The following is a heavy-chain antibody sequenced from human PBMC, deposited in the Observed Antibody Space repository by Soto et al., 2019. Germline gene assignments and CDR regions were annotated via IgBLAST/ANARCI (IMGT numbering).Heavy chain of an antibody. V-gene: IGHV1-69*01. Sequence: QVQLVQSGAEVKKPGSSVKVSCKASGGTFSSYAISWVRQAPGQGLEWMGGIIPIFGTANYAQKFQGRVTITADESTSAAYMELSSLRSEDPAVYYCARIPGIAAAGTSDYYYYYGMDVWGQGTTVTVSS. CDR3: ARIPGIAAAGTSDYYYYYGMDV. D-gene: IGHD6-13*01. CDR2: IIPIFGTA. J-gene: IGHJ6*02. CDR1: GGTFSSYA.